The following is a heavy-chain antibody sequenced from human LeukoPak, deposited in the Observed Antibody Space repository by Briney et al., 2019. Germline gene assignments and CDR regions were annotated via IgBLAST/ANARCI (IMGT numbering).Heavy chain of an antibody. CDR3: ARQPGGRWVPTLYYFDY. CDR2: IYYSGST. D-gene: IGHD2-15*01. Sequence: PSETLSLTCTVSGGSISSSSYYWGWIRQPPGKGLEWIGSIYYSGSTYYNPSLKSRVTISVDTSKNQFSLKLSSVTAANTTVYYCARQPGGRWVPTLYYFDYWGQGTLVTVSS. V-gene: IGHV4-39*01. J-gene: IGHJ4*02. CDR1: GGSISSSSYY.